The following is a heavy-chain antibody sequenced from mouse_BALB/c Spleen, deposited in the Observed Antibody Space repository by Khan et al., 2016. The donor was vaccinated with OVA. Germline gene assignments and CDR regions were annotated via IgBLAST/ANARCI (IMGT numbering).Heavy chain of an antibody. CDR1: GYSITSEYT. V-gene: IGHV3-2*02. J-gene: IGHJ3*01. CDR2: ISYSGNT. CDR3: ARKDYYDYDPFPY. D-gene: IGHD2-4*01. Sequence: VQLKESGPGLVKPSQSLSLTCTVTGYSITSEYTWNWIRQFPGNKLEWMGFISYSGNTRYNPSLKSRISITRDTSKNQFFLQLNSVTPEDTATYYCARKDYYDYDPFPYWGQGTLVTVSA.